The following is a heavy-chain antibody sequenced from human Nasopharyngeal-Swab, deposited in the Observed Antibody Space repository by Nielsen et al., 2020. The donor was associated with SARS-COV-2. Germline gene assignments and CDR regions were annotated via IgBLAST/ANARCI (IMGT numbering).Heavy chain of an antibody. CDR2: ISSSSSII. J-gene: IGHJ1*01. D-gene: IGHD3-9*01. V-gene: IGHV3-48*01. Sequence: WIRQPPGKGLEWVSYISSSSSIIYYADSVKGRFTISRDNAKNSLYLQMNSLRAEDTAVYYCARVGICNNDWCGSYDTWGQGTLVTVSS. CDR3: ARVGICNNDWCGSYDT.